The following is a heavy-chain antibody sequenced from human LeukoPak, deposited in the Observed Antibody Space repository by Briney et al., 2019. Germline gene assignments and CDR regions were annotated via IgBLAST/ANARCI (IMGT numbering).Heavy chain of an antibody. CDR3: ARGASMSFGGFYAFDI. D-gene: IGHD3-10*01. CDR2: IYSGGNT. V-gene: IGHV3-53*01. CDR1: GFTVSSNY. Sequence: GGSLRLSCAASGFTVSSNYMSWVRQAPGKGLEWVSVIYSGGNTYYADSVKGRFTISRDNSKNTLYLQMNSLRAEDTAVYYCARGASMSFGGFYAFDIWGQGTMVTVSS. J-gene: IGHJ3*02.